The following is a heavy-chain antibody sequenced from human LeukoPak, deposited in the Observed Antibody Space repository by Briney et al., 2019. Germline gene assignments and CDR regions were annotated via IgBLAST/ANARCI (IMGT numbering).Heavy chain of an antibody. CDR1: GGSFSGYY. CDR2: INHSGST. D-gene: IGHD4-23*01. J-gene: IGHJ5*02. CDR3: ARGTAGRLRWNWDWFDP. V-gene: IGHV4-34*01. Sequence: PSETLSLTCAVYGGSFSGYYWSWLRQPPGKGLEWIGEINHSGSTNYNPPLKSRVTISVDTSKNQFSLKLSSVTAADTAVYYCARGTAGRLRWNWDWFDPWGQGTLVTVSS.